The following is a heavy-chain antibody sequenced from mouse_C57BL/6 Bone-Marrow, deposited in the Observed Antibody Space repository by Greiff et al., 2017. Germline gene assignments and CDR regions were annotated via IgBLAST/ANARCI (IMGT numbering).Heavy chain of an antibody. D-gene: IGHD1-1*01. CDR3: ARRAFITTVVAPFYAMDY. CDR2: FYPRSGNT. CDR1: GYTFTSYG. J-gene: IGHJ4*01. V-gene: IGHV1-81*01. Sequence: QVQLQQSGAELARPGASVKLSCKASGYTFTSYGISWVKQRTGQGLEWIGEFYPRSGNTYYNEKFKGKATLTADKSSSTTYMELRSMTSEDSAVYFCARRAFITTVVAPFYAMDYWGQGTSVTVSS.